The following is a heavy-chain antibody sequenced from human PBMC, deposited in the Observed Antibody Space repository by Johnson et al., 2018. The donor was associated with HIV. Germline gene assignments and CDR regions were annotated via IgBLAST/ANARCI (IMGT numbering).Heavy chain of an antibody. Sequence: QVQLLESGGGVAQPGRSLRLSCTASGFTFSTYAMHWVRQAPGKGLEWVAIISYDGNNKYYADSVKGRFTISRDNSKNTLYLQMGSLRAEDMAVYYCARGHSGSYYYDAFDIWGQGTIVTVSS. CDR1: GFTFSTYA. V-gene: IGHV3-30*14. CDR2: ISYDGNNK. CDR3: ARGHSGSYYYDAFDI. J-gene: IGHJ3*02. D-gene: IGHD1-26*01.